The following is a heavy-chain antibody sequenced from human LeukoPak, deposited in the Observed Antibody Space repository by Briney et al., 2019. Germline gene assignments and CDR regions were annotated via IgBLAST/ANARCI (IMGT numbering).Heavy chain of an antibody. CDR2: ISSSSSYI. CDR3: ARGEEKATITALDS. D-gene: IGHD5-24*01. V-gene: IGHV3-21*01. CDR1: GFTFSRYG. Sequence: PGGSLRLSCAASGFTFSRYGMHWVRQAPGKGLEWVSAISSSSSYIYYADSIKGRFTISRDNAENSLYLQMNSLRAVDTAVYFCARGEEKATITALDSWGQGTLVTVSS. J-gene: IGHJ4*02.